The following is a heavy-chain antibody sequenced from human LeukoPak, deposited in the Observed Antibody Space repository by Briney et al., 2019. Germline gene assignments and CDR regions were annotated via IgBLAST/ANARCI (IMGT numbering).Heavy chain of an antibody. Sequence: PGGSLRLSCAASGFTFSSYAMSWVRQAPGKGLEWVSAISGSGGSTYYAGSVKGRFTISRDNAKNSLYLQLNSLRVEDTAVYYCKSGGAAPGSFDYWGQGTLVTVSP. J-gene: IGHJ4*02. CDR3: KSGGAAPGSFDY. CDR2: ISGSGGST. CDR1: GFTFSSYA. V-gene: IGHV3-23*01. D-gene: IGHD1-1*01.